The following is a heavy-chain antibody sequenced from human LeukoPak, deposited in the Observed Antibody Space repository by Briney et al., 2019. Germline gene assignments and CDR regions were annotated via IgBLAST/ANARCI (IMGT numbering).Heavy chain of an antibody. CDR1: GGSISTSRYY. D-gene: IGHD3-10*01. CDR3: ARVSGLLWFGEAAFDI. CDR2: IYYSGST. V-gene: IGHV4-39*07. J-gene: IGHJ3*02. Sequence: PSETLSLTCTVSGGSISTSRYYWGWIRQPPGKGLEWIGSIYYSGSTYYNPSLKSRVTISVDTSKNQFSLKLSSVTAADTAVYYCARVSGLLWFGEAAFDIWGQGTMVTVSS.